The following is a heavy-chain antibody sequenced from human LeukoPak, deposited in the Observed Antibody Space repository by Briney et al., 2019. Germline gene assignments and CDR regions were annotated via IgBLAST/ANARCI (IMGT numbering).Heavy chain of an antibody. CDR2: IYTSGST. D-gene: IGHD3-3*01. J-gene: IGHJ6*03. CDR1: GGSISSYY. V-gene: IGHV4-4*07. Sequence: SETLSLTCTVSGGSISSYYWSWIRKSAGKGLEWIGRIYTSGSTNYNPSLKSRVTMSVDTSKNQFSLKLSSVTAADTAVYYCASSGVAHYYYYMDVWGKGTTVTVSS. CDR3: ASSGVAHYYYYMDV.